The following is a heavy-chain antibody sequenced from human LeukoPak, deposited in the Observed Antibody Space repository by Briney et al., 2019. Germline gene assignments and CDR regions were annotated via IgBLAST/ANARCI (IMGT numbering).Heavy chain of an antibody. V-gene: IGHV4-39*07. D-gene: IGHD6-13*01. Sequence: SSETLSLTCTVSGGSISSSSYYWGWIRQPPGKGLEWIGSIYYSGSTYYNPSLKSRVTISVDTSKNQFSLKLSSVTAADTAVYYCARGYSSSHGFDPWGQGTLVTVSS. CDR2: IYYSGST. CDR3: ARGYSSSHGFDP. J-gene: IGHJ5*02. CDR1: GGSISSSSYY.